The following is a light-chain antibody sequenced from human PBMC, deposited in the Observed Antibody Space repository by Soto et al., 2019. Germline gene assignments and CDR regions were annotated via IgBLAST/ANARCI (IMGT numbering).Light chain of an antibody. CDR3: HQYNSYPWT. J-gene: IGKJ1*01. CDR1: QSISSW. V-gene: IGKV1-5*01. CDR2: DAS. Sequence: DIQMTQSPSTLSASVGDRVTITCRASQSISSWLAWYQQKPGKAPKLLIYDASSLESGVPSRFRGSGSGTEFTLTISSLQPDDFAYYYCHQYNSYPWTFGQGTKVEI.